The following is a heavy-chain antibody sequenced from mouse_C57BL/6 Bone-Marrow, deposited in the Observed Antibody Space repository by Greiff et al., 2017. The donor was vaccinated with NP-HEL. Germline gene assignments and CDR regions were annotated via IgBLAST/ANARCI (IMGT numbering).Heavy chain of an antibody. V-gene: IGHV1-76*01. CDR3: AREGGDWFAY. Sequence: VQLQQSGAELVRPGASVKLSCKASGYTFTDYYINWVKQRPGQGLEWIARIYPGSGNTYYNEKFKGKATLTAEKSSSTAYMQLSSLTSEDSAVYFCAREGGDWFAYWGQGTLVTVSA. D-gene: IGHD1-1*02. CDR2: IYPGSGNT. CDR1: GYTFTDYY. J-gene: IGHJ3*01.